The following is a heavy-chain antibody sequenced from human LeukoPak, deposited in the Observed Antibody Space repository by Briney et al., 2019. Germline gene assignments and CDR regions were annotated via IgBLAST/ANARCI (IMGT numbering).Heavy chain of an antibody. CDR1: GVSISNYY. D-gene: IGHD2-8*02. CDR3: ARDFPPLPTLPGGAFDI. CDR2: IYYSGST. V-gene: IGHV4-59*01. Sequence: SETLSLTCTVSGVSISNYYWYWMRQPPGKGLEWIGYIYYSGSTNYHHSLKSRVTISVDTSKNQFSLKLSSVTAADTAVYYCARDFPPLPTLPGGAFDIWGQGTMVTVSS. J-gene: IGHJ3*02.